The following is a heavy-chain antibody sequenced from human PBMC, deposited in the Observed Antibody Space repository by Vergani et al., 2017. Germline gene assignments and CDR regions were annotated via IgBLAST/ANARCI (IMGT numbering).Heavy chain of an antibody. CDR2: ISGSGGST. CDR3: AKVLYSSSSRGYYYYYYMDV. Sequence: EVQLLESGGGLVQPGGSLRLSCAASGFTFSSYAMSWVRQAPGKGLEWVSAISGSGGSTYYADSVKGRFTISRDNSKNTLYLQMNSLRAEDTAVYYCAKVLYSSSSRGYYYYYYMDVWGKGTTVTVSS. V-gene: IGHV3-23*01. J-gene: IGHJ6*03. CDR1: GFTFSSYA. D-gene: IGHD6-6*01.